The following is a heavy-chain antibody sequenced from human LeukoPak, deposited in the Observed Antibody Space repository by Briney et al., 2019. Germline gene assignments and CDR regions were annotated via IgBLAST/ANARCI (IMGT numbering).Heavy chain of an antibody. CDR2: ISSSGSTI. Sequence: GGSLRLSCAASGFTFSDYYMNWICQAPGKGLEWVSYISSSGSTIYYTDSVKGRFTTSRDNAKNSLYLHMNSLRAEDTAVYYCARVLRSGGSADPWGLGTLVTVSS. CDR3: ARVLRSGGSADP. CDR1: GFTFSDYY. D-gene: IGHD2-15*01. V-gene: IGHV3-11*01. J-gene: IGHJ5*02.